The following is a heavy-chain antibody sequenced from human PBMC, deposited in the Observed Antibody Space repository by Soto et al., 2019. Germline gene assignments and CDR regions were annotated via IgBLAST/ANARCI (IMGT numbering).Heavy chain of an antibody. CDR2: IYYSGST. CDR3: ATYGGNSFDY. CDR1: GGSISSSSYY. V-gene: IGHV4-39*01. Sequence: SETLSLTCTVSGGSISSSSYYWGWIRQPPGKGLGWIGSIYYSGSTYYNPSLKSRVTISVDTSKNQFSLKLSSVTAADTAVYYCATYGGNSFDYWGQGTLVTVSS. D-gene: IGHD2-21*02. J-gene: IGHJ4*02.